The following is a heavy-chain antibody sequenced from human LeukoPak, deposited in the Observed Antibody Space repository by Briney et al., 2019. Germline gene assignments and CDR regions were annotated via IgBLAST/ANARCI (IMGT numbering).Heavy chain of an antibody. V-gene: IGHV4-30-4*08. CDR3: AGTYYDFTSPFDY. CDR2: IYYSGST. Sequence: SETLSLTCTVSGGSISSGDYYWSWIHQPPGTGLEWIGYIYYSGSTYYNPSLKSRVTISVDTSKNQFSLKLSSVTAADTAVYYCAGTYYDFTSPFDYWGQGTLVTVSS. CDR1: GGSISSGDYY. D-gene: IGHD3-3*01. J-gene: IGHJ4*02.